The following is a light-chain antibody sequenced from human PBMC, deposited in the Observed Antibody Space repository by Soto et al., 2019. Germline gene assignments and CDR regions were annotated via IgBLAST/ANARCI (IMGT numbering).Light chain of an antibody. CDR1: QSVLYSSNNKDY. CDR2: WAS. V-gene: IGKV4-1*01. J-gene: IGKJ1*01. Sequence: DIVMTQSPDSLAVSLGERATINCKSSQSVLYSSNNKDYLAWYQQKPGQPPKLLIYWASTRESGVPDRFSGSGSGTDFTLTISSLQAEDFAVYYCQQYGSSSPWTFGQGTKVEIK. CDR3: QQYGSSSPWT.